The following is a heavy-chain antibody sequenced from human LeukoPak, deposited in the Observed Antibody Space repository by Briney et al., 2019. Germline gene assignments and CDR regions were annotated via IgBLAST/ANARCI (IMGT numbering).Heavy chain of an antibody. Sequence: QSGGSLRLSCAASGFTFSSYAMSWVRQAPGKGLEWVSAISGSGGSTYYADSVKGRFTISRDNSKNTLYLQMNSLRAEDTAVYYCVKDPLGRAYYFDYWGQGTLVTVSS. D-gene: IGHD1-26*01. CDR1: GFTFSSYA. J-gene: IGHJ4*02. V-gene: IGHV3-23*01. CDR3: VKDPLGRAYYFDY. CDR2: ISGSGGST.